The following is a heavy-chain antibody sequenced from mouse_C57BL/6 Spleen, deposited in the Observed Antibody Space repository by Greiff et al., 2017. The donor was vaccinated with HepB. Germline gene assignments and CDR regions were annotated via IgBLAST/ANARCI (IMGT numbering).Heavy chain of an antibody. D-gene: IGHD1-1*01. CDR1: GFSFNTYA. Sequence: EVQLVESGGGLVQPKGSLKLSCAASGFSFNTYAMNWVRQAPGKGLEWVARIRSKSNNYATYYADSVKDRFTISRDDSESMLYLQMNNLKTEDTAMYYCVRDYGSLAWFAYWGQGTLVTVSA. CDR3: VRDYGSLAWFAY. V-gene: IGHV10-1*01. J-gene: IGHJ3*01. CDR2: IRSKSNNYAT.